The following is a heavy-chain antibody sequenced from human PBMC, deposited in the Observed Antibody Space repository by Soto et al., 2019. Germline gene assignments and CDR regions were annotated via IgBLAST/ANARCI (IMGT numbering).Heavy chain of an antibody. CDR3: AKGVLLWFGELTPSETDYHYYGMDV. CDR1: GFTFSSYA. V-gene: IGHV3-23*01. D-gene: IGHD3-10*01. Sequence: GGSLRLSCAVSGFTFSSYAMSWVRQAPGKGLEWVSAISGSGGSTYYADPVKGRFTISRDNSKNTLYLQMNSLRAEDTALYYCAKGVLLWFGELTPSETDYHYYGMDVWGQGTTVTVSS. J-gene: IGHJ6*02. CDR2: ISGSGGST.